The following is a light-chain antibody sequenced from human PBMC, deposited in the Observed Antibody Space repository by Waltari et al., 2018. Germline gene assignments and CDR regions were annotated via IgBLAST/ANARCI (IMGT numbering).Light chain of an antibody. Sequence: IQLTQSPSFLSTSVGDRVTTTCRANQDISTYLAWYQQKPGKGPKLQISAASTLQSVVPSRFSGSGSGTEFTLTISSLQSEDTATYYCQQLLSYPLTFGGGTKVEIK. V-gene: IGKV1-9*01. CDR1: QDISTY. CDR3: QQLLSYPLT. CDR2: AAS. J-gene: IGKJ4*01.